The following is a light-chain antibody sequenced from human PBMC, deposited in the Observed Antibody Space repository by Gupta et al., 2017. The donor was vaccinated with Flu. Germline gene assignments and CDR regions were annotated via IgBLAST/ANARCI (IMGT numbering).Light chain of an antibody. Sequence: IVLTQSPGTLSLSPGERATRSCRASQSVKSSYLAWYQQKPGQGPRLLIYGASSRATGIPDRFSGSGSGTEFSLTISRLEPEDFAVYYCQQYGSSPVTFGRGTKVEIK. CDR2: GAS. J-gene: IGKJ4*01. V-gene: IGKV3-20*01. CDR1: QSVKSSY. CDR3: QQYGSSPVT.